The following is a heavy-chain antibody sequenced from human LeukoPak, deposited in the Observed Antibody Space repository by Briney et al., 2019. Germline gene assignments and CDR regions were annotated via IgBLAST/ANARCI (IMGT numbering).Heavy chain of an antibody. CDR1: GYTFTGYY. J-gene: IGHJ6*02. D-gene: IGHD3-9*01. CDR2: INPNSGGT. CDR3: AVARYFDWVLYYYYGMDV. V-gene: IGHV1-2*02. Sequence: ASVKVSCKASGYTFTGYYMHWVRQAPGQGLEWMGWINPNSGGTNYAQKFQGRVTMTRDTFISTAYMELSRLRSDDTAVYYCAVARYFDWVLYYYYGMDVWGQGATVTVSS.